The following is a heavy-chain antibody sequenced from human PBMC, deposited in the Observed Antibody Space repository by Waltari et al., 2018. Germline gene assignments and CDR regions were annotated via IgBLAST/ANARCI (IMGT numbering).Heavy chain of an antibody. J-gene: IGHJ4*02. D-gene: IGHD1-26*01. CDR3: VKGPYSGSLTFDF. V-gene: IGHV3-23*01. CDR1: GFSITNYA. CDR2: IGGSSGRA. Sequence: EVQLLESGGGLAQPGGSLSLSCAASGFSITNYAMNWVRQAPGKGLEWVSSIGGSSGRANSADSVEGRFTISRDTSKNTLYLKMDSLRADDSAIYYCVKGPYSGSLTFDFWGQGALVTVSS.